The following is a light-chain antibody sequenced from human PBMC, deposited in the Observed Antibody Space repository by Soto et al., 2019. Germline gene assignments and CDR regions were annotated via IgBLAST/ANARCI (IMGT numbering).Light chain of an antibody. J-gene: IGKJ4*01. CDR3: QQTYSTFVS. Sequence: DIQMTQSPSSLSASVGDRVTITCRSSQTISTFLHWFQQKPGKAPNLLIYDASSLQSRVPSRFSGSGSGTDFTLTISSLQPEDFGTYYCQQTYSTFVSFGGGTKVEMK. V-gene: IGKV1-39*01. CDR2: DAS. CDR1: QTISTF.